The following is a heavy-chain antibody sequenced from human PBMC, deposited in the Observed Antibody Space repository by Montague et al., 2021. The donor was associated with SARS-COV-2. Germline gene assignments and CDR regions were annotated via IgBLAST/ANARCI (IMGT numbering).Heavy chain of an antibody. CDR2: IYYSGTT. J-gene: IGHJ4*03. D-gene: IGHD3-10*01. CDR1: GGSITRNYY. CDR3: AGRLVRGGPKAFDL. Sequence: SETLSLTCTVSGGSITRNYYWGWIRQPPGKGLEWVGNIYYSGTTFINPSLESRVTISVDASKKHFSLNMTSVTAADTAVYYCAGRLVRGGPKAFDLWGQGALVTVSS. V-gene: IGHV4-39*02.